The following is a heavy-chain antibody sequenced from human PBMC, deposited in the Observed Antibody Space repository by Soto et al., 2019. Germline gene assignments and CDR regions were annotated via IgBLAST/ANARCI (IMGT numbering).Heavy chain of an antibody. CDR3: AKGTGQWLVAENFDY. J-gene: IGHJ4*02. CDR1: GFTFSSYG. Sequence: QVQLVEFGGGVVQPGRYLRLSCEASGFTFSSYGMHWVRQAPGKGLEWVAVISYDGSDKYYADSVKGRFTISRDNSKNTLYLQMKSLRAEDTAVYYCAKGTGQWLVAENFDYWGQGTLVTVSS. V-gene: IGHV3-30*18. CDR2: ISYDGSDK. D-gene: IGHD6-19*01.